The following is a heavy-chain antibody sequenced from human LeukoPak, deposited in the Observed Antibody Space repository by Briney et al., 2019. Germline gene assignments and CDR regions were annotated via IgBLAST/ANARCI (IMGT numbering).Heavy chain of an antibody. CDR2: INPNSGGT. J-gene: IGHJ6*02. Sequence: GASVKVSCKASGYTFTGYYMHWVRLAPGQGLEWMGWINPNSGGTNYAQKFQGRVTMTRDTSISTAHMELSRLRSDDTAVYYCARLKKFAQGIHIVGATRGYYYYGMDVWGQGTTVTVSS. D-gene: IGHD1-26*01. CDR3: ARLKKFAQGIHIVGATRGYYYYGMDV. V-gene: IGHV1-2*02. CDR1: GYTFTGYY.